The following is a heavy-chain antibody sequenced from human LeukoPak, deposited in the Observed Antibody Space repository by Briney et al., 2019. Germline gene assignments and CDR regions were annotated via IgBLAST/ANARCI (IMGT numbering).Heavy chain of an antibody. CDR1: RDSISGFS. CDR2: IYYSGDT. J-gene: IGHJ3*02. V-gene: IGHV4-59*12. Sequence: SETLSLTCTVSRDSISGFSWSWIRQSPGGELEWIGYIYYSGDTAYNPSLRSRVTISLDTSRNQFSLKLNSVTAADTAVYYCAKSNGYGLVDIWGQGTMVTVSS. CDR3: AKSNGYGLVDI. D-gene: IGHD3-10*01.